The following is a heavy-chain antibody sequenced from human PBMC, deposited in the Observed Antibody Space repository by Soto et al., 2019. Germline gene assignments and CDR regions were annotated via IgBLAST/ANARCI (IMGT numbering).Heavy chain of an antibody. CDR1: GFTFSSYS. CDR3: ARDVLYDYLWGSYRHDAFDI. V-gene: IGHV3-48*02. Sequence: EVQLVESGGGLVQPGGSLRLSCAASGFTFSSYSMNWVRQAPGKGLEGVSYISSSSSTIYYADSGNGRFTISRDNAKKSLYLQMKSLRDEETAVYYCARDVLYDYLWGSYRHDAFDIWGQGTMVTVSS. CDR2: ISSSSSTI. D-gene: IGHD3-16*02. J-gene: IGHJ3*02.